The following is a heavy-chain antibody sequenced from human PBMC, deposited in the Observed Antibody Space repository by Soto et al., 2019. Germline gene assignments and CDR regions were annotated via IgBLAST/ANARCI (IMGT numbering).Heavy chain of an antibody. CDR1: GCSISGSSYY. Sequence: SETLSLTCTVSGCSISGSSYYWCWILQPPGKGLEWIGSIYYSGSTYYNPSLKSRVTISVDTSKNQFSLKLSSVTAADTAVYYCARSSAVITNLDYFDYWGQGTLVTVSS. CDR2: IYYSGST. D-gene: IGHD3-22*01. J-gene: IGHJ4*02. CDR3: ARSSAVITNLDYFDY. V-gene: IGHV4-39*01.